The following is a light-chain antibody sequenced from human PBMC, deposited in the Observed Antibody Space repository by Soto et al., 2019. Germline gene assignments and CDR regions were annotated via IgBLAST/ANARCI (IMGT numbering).Light chain of an antibody. CDR1: QSISSW. CDR2: KAS. V-gene: IGKV1-5*03. CDR3: QQYNSYSPLT. Sequence: DIQMTQSPSTLSASVGDRVTITCRASQSISSWLAWYQQKPGKAPKLLIYKASSLESGVPSRFSGSGSGTGFTLTNSGLQPDGFANYYGQQYNSYSPLTFGQGTKVEIK. J-gene: IGKJ1*01.